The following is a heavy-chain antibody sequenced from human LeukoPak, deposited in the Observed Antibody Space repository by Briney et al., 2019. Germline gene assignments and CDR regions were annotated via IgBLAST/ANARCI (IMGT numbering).Heavy chain of an antibody. V-gene: IGHV4-34*01. J-gene: IGHJ5*02. D-gene: IGHD4-17*01. CDR2: INHSGST. CDR1: GGSFSGYY. CDR3: ARADYGDYVGWFAP. Sequence: PSETLSLTCAVYGGSFSGYYWSWIRQPPGKGLEWIGEINHSGSTNYNPSLKSRVTISVDTSKNQFSLKLSSVTAADTPVYYCARADYGDYVGWFAPWGQGPLVTVSS.